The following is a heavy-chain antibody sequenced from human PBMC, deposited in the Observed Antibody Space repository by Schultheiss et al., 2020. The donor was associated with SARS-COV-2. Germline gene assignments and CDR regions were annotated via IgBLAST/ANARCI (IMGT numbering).Heavy chain of an antibody. CDR1: GGSFSGYY. J-gene: IGHJ4*02. Sequence: SETLSLTCAVYGGSFSGYYWSWIRQPPGKGLEWIGYIYYSGSTNYNPSLKSRVTISVDTSKNQFSLKLSSVTAADTAVYYCARVHCSGGSCYSGPGGGYYFDYWGQGTLVTVSS. V-gene: IGHV4-59*01. CDR2: IYYSGST. CDR3: ARVHCSGGSCYSGPGGGYYFDY. D-gene: IGHD2-15*01.